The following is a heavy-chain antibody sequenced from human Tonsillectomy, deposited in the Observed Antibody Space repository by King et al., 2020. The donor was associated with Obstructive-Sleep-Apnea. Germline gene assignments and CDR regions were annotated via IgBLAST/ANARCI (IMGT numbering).Heavy chain of an antibody. D-gene: IGHD3-16*01. CDR1: GGSISSSSYY. Sequence: QLQESGPGLVKPSETLSLTCTVSGGSISSSSYYWGWIRQPPGKGLEWIGRIYYSGSTYYNPSLKSRVTISVDTSKNQFSLKLSSVTAADTAVYYCARAYYDYVWGSLGAFDIWGQGTMVTVSS. CDR3: ARAYYDYVWGSLGAFDI. V-gene: IGHV4-39*07. CDR2: IYYSGST. J-gene: IGHJ3*02.